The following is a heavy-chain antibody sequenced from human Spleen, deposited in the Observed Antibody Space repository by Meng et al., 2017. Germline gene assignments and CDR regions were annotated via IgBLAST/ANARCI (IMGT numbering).Heavy chain of an antibody. V-gene: IGHV1-69*06. D-gene: IGHD3-22*01. CDR2: IIPIFGAP. CDR1: GGGTFNSYA. Sequence: SVKVSCKASGGGTFNSYAFNWVRQAPGQGLEWMGGIIPIFGAPNYAQQFQGRVTITAEKSTTTVYMELNSLRSADTAVYFCARGGAYYGGSGPFSYWGQGTLVTVSS. J-gene: IGHJ4*02. CDR3: ARGGAYYGGSGPFSY.